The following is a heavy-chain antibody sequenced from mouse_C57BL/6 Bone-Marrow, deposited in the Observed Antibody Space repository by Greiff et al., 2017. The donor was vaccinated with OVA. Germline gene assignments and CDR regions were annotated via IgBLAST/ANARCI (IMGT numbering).Heavy chain of an antibody. CDR3: ARRGDYGSSDWAMDY. CDR1: GYTFTSYW. J-gene: IGHJ4*01. Sequence: QVQLQQPGAELVKPGASVKMSCKASGYTFTSYWITWVKQRPGQGLEWIGEIYPGSGSTNYNEKFKSKATLTVDTSSSTAYMQLSSLTSEDSAVYYCARRGDYGSSDWAMDYWGQGTSVTVSS. V-gene: IGHV1-55*01. CDR2: IYPGSGST. D-gene: IGHD1-1*01.